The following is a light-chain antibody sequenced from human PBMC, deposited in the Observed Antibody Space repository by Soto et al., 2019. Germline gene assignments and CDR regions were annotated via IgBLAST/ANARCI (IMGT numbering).Light chain of an antibody. J-gene: IGKJ2*01. CDR2: AAS. V-gene: IGKV1-39*01. CDR3: QQSYITPYT. CDR1: QSISVH. Sequence: DIQMTQSPSSLSASVRDTVTITCRASQSISVHLNWYQQKPGEVPNLLIYAASNLHSGVPSRFSGSGSETDFALTISSLQPEDFATYYCQQSYITPYTFGQGTRLEIK.